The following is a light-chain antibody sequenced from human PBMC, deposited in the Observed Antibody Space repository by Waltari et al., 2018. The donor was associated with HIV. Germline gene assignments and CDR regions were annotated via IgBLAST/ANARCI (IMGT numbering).Light chain of an antibody. V-gene: IGLV1-44*01. CDR2: SND. CDR1: SSNIGSNI. J-gene: IGLJ3*02. Sequence: QSVLTQPPSVSGTPGQNVTIPCSGSSSNIGSNIVNWYQQLPGAAPKLLIYSNDQRTSGVPDRFSGSKSGTSASLAISGLQSADEADYYCAAWDDSLNGMFGGGTRLTVL. CDR3: AAWDDSLNGM.